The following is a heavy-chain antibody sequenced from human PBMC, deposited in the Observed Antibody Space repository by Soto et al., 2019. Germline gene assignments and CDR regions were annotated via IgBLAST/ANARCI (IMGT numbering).Heavy chain of an antibody. V-gene: IGHV3-15*07. CDR1: GFTFSNAW. J-gene: IGHJ4*02. CDR2: IRSNADGGTA. D-gene: IGHD3-3*01. CDR3: TTSISGLATGH. Sequence: EVQLVESGGGLVKPGGSLRLSCAASGFTFSNAWMNWVRQAPGKGLEWVGRIRSNADGGTADYAAPVKGRFTFSRDDSQNTLFLQMNSMKTEDTAVYFSTTSISGLATGHWDQGTLVTVSS.